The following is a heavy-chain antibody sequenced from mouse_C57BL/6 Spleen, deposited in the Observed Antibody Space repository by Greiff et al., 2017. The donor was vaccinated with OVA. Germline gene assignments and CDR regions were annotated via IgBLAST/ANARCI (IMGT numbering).Heavy chain of an antibody. CDR3: ARVYYDYDALDY. CDR1: GFSLTSYG. J-gene: IGHJ2*01. CDR2: IWSGGST. Sequence: QVQLQQSGPGLVQPSQSLSITCTVSGFSLTSYGVHWVRQSPGKGLEWLGVIWSGGSTDYNAAFISRLSISKDNSKSQVFFKMNSLQADDTAIYYCARVYYDYDALDYWGQGTTLTVSS. D-gene: IGHD2-4*01. V-gene: IGHV2-2*01.